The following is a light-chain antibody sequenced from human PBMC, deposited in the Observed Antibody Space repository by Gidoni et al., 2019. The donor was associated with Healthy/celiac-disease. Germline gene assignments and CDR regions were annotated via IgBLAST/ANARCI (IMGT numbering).Light chain of an antibody. CDR2: DAS. CDR3: QQYNSYSPWT. V-gene: IGKV1-5*01. J-gene: IGKJ1*01. Sequence: DIQMTQSPSTLSASVGDRVTITCRASQSISSGLAWYQQKPGKAPKLLIYDASSLESGVPSRFSGSGSGTEFTLTISSLQPDDFATYYCQQYNSYSPWTFXXXTKVEIK. CDR1: QSISSG.